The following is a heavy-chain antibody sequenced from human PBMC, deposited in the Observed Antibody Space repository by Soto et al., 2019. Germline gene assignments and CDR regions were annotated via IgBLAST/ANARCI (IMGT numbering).Heavy chain of an antibody. D-gene: IGHD4-17*01. CDR3: ARGHDYGDRNDAFDI. V-gene: IGHV3-33*01. J-gene: IGHJ3*02. CDR1: GFTFSSYG. Sequence: GGSLRLSCAASGFTFSSYGMHWVRQAPGKGLEWVAVIWYDGSNKYYADSVKGRFTISRDNSKNTLYLQMNSLRAEDTAVYYCARGHDYGDRNDAFDIWGQGTMVTVSS. CDR2: IWYDGSNK.